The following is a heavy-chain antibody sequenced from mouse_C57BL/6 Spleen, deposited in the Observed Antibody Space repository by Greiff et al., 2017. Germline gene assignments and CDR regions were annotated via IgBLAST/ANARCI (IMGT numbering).Heavy chain of an antibody. Sequence: EVHLVESGPGMVKPSQSLSLTCTVTGYSITSGYDWHWIRHFPGNKLEWMGYISYSGSTNYNPSLKSRISITHDTSKNHFFLKLNSVTTEDTATYYCAISVYDSFDYWGQGTTLTVSS. CDR2: ISYSGST. CDR1: GYSITSGYD. V-gene: IGHV3-1*01. D-gene: IGHD2-4*01. J-gene: IGHJ2*01. CDR3: AISVYDSFDY.